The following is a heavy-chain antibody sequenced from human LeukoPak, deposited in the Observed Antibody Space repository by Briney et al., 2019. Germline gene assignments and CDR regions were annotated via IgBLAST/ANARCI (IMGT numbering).Heavy chain of an antibody. D-gene: IGHD3-22*01. CDR2: INHSGST. Sequence: SETLSLTCAVYGGSFSGYYWSWIRQPPGKGLEWIGEINHSGSTNYNPSLKSRVTISVDTSKDQFSLKLSSVTAADTAVYYCARSRWLSDPYFDYWGQGTLVTVSS. V-gene: IGHV4-34*01. CDR1: GGSFSGYY. CDR3: ARSRWLSDPYFDY. J-gene: IGHJ4*02.